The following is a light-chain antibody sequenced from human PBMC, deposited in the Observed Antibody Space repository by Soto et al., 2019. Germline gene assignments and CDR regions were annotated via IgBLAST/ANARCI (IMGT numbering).Light chain of an antibody. CDR1: QSISSY. Sequence: DIQMTQSPSSLSASVGDRVTITCRASQSISSYLNWYQQKPGKAPKLLIYAASSLQSGVLSRFSGSGSGTDFTLTISSLQPEDFATYYCQQSYSTPHTFGGGTKVEIK. V-gene: IGKV1-39*01. CDR3: QQSYSTPHT. J-gene: IGKJ4*01. CDR2: AAS.